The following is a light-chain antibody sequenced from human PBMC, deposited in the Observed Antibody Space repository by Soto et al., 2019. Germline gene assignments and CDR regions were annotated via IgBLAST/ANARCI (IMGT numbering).Light chain of an antibody. J-gene: IGKJ1*01. CDR1: QSVSSSS. Sequence: EIVLTQSPGTLSLSPGERATLSCRASQSVSSSSLAWYQQKPGRAPRLLIYGVSTRATGIPDRFSGSGSGTHFTLTISRLEPEDFAVYSCQQYGTSPPTFGQGTKVEVK. CDR2: GVS. V-gene: IGKV3-20*01. CDR3: QQYGTSPPT.